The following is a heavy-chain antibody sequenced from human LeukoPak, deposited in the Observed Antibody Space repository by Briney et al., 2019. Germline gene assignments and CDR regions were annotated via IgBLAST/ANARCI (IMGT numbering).Heavy chain of an antibody. CDR2: MSPKSGKT. CDR3: ARTPPRGLIDY. V-gene: IGHV1-8*02. Sequence: ASVKVSCKASGYTFTSYDINWVRQASGQGLEWMGWMSPKSGKTGYAQKFQGRVTITRDTSISTAYMELSSLTSEDTAVYYCARTPPRGLIDYWGQGTLVTVSS. D-gene: IGHD3-16*01. CDR1: GYTFTSYD. J-gene: IGHJ4*02.